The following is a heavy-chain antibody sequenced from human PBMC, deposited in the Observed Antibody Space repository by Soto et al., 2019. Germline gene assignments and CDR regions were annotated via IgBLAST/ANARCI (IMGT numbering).Heavy chain of an antibody. V-gene: IGHV4-39*01. J-gene: IGHJ1*01. CDR3: ARGGKGSGYSGYE. CDR2: IYYSGST. Sequence: SETLSLTCTVSGGSISSSSYYWGWIRQPPGKGLEWIGSIYYSGSTYYNPSLKSRVTISVDTSKNQFSLKLNSVTAADTAVYYCARGGKGSGYSGYEWGQGTLVT. CDR1: GGSISSSSYY. D-gene: IGHD5-12*01.